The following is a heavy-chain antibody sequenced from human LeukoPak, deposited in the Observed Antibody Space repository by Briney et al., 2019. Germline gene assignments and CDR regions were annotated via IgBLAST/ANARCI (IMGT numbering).Heavy chain of an antibody. J-gene: IGHJ4*02. CDR1: GFTFSSYA. CDR3: AKVRSVRRYYYDSSGYSYYFDY. D-gene: IGHD3-22*01. V-gene: IGHV3-23*01. CDR2: ISGSGGSI. Sequence: GGSLRLSCAASGFTFSSYAMSWVRQATGKGPEWVSAISGSGGSIYYADSVKGRFTISRDNSKNTLYLQMNSLRAEDTAVYYCAKVRSVRRYYYDSSGYSYYFDYWGQGTLLTVSS.